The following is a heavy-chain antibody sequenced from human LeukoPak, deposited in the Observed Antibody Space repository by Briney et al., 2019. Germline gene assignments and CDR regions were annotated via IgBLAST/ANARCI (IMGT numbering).Heavy chain of an antibody. V-gene: IGHV3-7*01. CDR2: IKHDEIEK. D-gene: IGHD2-15*01. J-gene: IGHJ4*02. CDR1: GFIFNNYW. Sequence: GGSLRLSCVASGFIFNNYWMSWVRQAPGKGLEWVANIKHDEIEKYYVDSVKGRFTISRDNSRNTLYLQMDSLRAEDTAVYYCAKGGSTYSYSFDYWGQGTLVTVSS. CDR3: AKGGSTYSYSFDY.